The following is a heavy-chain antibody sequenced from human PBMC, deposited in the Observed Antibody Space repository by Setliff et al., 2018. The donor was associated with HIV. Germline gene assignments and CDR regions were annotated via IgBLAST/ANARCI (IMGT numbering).Heavy chain of an antibody. CDR3: ANDEVGFPRITFIKVIVRM. CDR2: ISSSSSKI. CDR1: GFTFSNYA. Sequence: GESLKISCAASGFTFSNYAMNWVRQAPGKGLEWVSYISSSSSKIYYADSVKGRFTISRDSAKNSLYLQMDSLRVEDTAVYYCANDEVGFPRITFIKVIVRMWGEGTTVTVSS. D-gene: IGHD3-10*01. V-gene: IGHV3-48*01. J-gene: IGHJ6*04.